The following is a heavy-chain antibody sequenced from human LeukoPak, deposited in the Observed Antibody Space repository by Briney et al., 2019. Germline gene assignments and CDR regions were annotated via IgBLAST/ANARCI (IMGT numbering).Heavy chain of an antibody. CDR2: ISYDGSNK. V-gene: IGHV3-30*03. CDR3: ARDRSLAS. J-gene: IGHJ5*02. D-gene: IGHD2-15*01. CDR1: GFTFSSYG. Sequence: GSLRLSCAASGFTFSSYGMHWVRQAPDEGLEWVAVISYDGSNKYYADSVKGRFTISRDNSKNTLYLQMNSLRAEDTAVYYCARDRSLASWGQGTLVTVSS.